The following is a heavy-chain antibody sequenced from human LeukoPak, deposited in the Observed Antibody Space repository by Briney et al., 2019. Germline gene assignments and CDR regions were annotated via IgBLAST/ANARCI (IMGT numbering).Heavy chain of an antibody. D-gene: IGHD3-22*01. J-gene: IGHJ4*02. CDR3: ARQSYNSYYYK. Sequence: GESLKFSCKGSGYSLGRYWIAWVRQMPGKGLEWMGSIYPDDSDTRYSPSFQGQVIISADKSITTAYLQWSSLKASDTAMYFCARQSYNSYYYKWGQGTLVTVSS. CDR2: IYPDDSDT. V-gene: IGHV5-51*01. CDR1: GYSLGRYW.